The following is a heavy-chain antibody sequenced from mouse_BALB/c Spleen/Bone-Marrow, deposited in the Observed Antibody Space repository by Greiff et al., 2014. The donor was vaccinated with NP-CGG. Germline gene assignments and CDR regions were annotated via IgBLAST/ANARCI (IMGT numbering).Heavy chain of an antibody. Sequence: ESGAELVKPGASVKLSCKASGYTFTSYYMYWVKQRPGQGLEWFGEINPSNGGTNFNEKFKNKATLTVDKSSSTAYMQLSSLTSEDSAVSYCSRGRRDALDYWGQGTSVTVSS. J-gene: IGHJ4*01. CDR1: GYTFTSYY. CDR3: SRGRRDALDY. CDR2: INPSNGGT. V-gene: IGHV1S81*02.